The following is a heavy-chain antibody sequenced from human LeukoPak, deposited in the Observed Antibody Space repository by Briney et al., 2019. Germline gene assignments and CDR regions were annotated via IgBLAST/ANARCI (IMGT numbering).Heavy chain of an antibody. D-gene: IGHD2-15*01. Sequence: GRSLRLSCAASGFTFSSYNMNWVRQAPGKGLEWISYISSSRSTRYYADSVKGRFTISRDNGKNSLYLQMNSLRDEDTAVYYCARSGYCTGGSCYGGSVDYWGQGTLVTVSS. CDR3: ARSGYCTGGSCYGGSVDY. CDR2: ISSSRSTR. CDR1: GFTFSSYN. J-gene: IGHJ4*02. V-gene: IGHV3-48*02.